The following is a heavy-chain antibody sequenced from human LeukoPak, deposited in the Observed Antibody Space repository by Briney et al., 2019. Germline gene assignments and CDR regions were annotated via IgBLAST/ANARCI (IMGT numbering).Heavy chain of an antibody. V-gene: IGHV3-30*04. J-gene: IGHJ4*02. D-gene: IGHD6-13*01. Sequence: GGSLRLSCAASGFTFSSYAMHWVRQAPGKGLEWVAVISYDGSNKYYADSVEGRFTISRDNSKNTLYLQMNSLRAEDTAVYYCARTRQQQLVPEDYWGQGTLVTVSS. CDR3: ARTRQQQLVPEDY. CDR2: ISYDGSNK. CDR1: GFTFSSYA.